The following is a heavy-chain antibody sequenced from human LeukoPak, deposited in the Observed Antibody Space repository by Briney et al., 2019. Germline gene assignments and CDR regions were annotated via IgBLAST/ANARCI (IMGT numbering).Heavy chain of an antibody. J-gene: IGHJ6*02. D-gene: IGHD2-2*01. CDR2: IYPRDGST. Sequence: GASVKVSCKASGYTFTSNYIHWVRQAPGQGLEWMGMIYPRDGSTSYAQKFQGRVTVTRDTSTSTVHMELSGLRSEDTAVYYCARDVKARNIVVVPAHKHPSPSDYYYYGMDVWGQGTTVTVSS. CDR3: ARDVKARNIVVVPAHKHPSPSDYYYYGMDV. V-gene: IGHV1-46*01. CDR1: GYTFTSNY.